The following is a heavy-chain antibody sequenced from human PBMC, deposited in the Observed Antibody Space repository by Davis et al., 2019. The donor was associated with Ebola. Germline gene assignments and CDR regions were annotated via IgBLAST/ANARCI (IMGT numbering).Heavy chain of an antibody. J-gene: IGHJ3*02. CDR1: GFTFSSYA. CDR2: ISYDGSNK. V-gene: IGHV3-30-3*01. Sequence: PGGSLRLSCAASGFTFSSYAMHWVRQAPGKGLEWVAVISYDGSNKYYADSVKGRFTISRDNSKNTLYLQMNSLRAEDTAVYYCARVANYDFWSGYYTGAFDIWGQGTMVTVSS. D-gene: IGHD3-3*01. CDR3: ARVANYDFWSGYYTGAFDI.